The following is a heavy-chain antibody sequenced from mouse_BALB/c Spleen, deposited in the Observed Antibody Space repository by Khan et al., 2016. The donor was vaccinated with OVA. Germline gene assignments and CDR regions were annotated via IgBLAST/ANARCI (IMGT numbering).Heavy chain of an antibody. CDR2: IWGDGST. CDR1: GFSLTNYG. Sequence: QVQLQQSGPGLVAPSQSLSITCTVSGFSLTNYGVNWVRQPPGKGLEWLGVIWGDGSTNYHSALISRLSIKKDNSKSQVFLNLNSLQTDDTATYYCAKWGTWYYAMDYWGQGTSVTVSS. J-gene: IGHJ4*01. V-gene: IGHV2-3*01. CDR3: AKWGTWYYAMDY.